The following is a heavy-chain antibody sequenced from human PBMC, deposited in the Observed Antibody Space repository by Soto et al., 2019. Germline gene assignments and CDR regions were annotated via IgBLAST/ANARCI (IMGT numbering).Heavy chain of an antibody. CDR2: ISSSSSYI. D-gene: IGHD3-22*01. CDR3: ATEKYYYDTGGYYY. CDR1: GFTFSTYS. Sequence: GGSLRLSCAASGFTFSTYSMNWVRQAPGKGLEWVSSISSSSSYIYYADSVRGRFTISRDNAKNSLYLQMNSLRAEDTAVYYCATEKYYYDTGGYYYWGQGTLVTVSS. V-gene: IGHV3-21*01. J-gene: IGHJ4*02.